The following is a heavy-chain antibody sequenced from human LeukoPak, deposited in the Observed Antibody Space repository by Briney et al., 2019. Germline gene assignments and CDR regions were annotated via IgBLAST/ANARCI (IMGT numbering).Heavy chain of an antibody. Sequence: PGRSLRLSCAASGFSLSSYGMHWVRQAPGKGLEWVAVIWYDGSDKYYADSVKGRFSISRDNSKNMMYLQMNSLRAEDTAVYYCARARVGCTNYAFDIWGQGTMVTVSS. CDR1: GFSLSSYG. D-gene: IGHD2-8*01. CDR2: IWYDGSDK. CDR3: ARARVGCTNYAFDI. J-gene: IGHJ3*02. V-gene: IGHV3-33*01.